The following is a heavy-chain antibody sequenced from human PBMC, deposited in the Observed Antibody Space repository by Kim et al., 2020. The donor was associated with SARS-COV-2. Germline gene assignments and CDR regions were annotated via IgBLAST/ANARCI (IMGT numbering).Heavy chain of an antibody. Sequence: GGSLRLSCAASGFTFSSYAMHWVRQAPGKGLEWVAVISYDGSNKYYADSVKGRFTISRDNSKNTLYLQMNSLRAEDTAVYYCARDPFLGGPVFYGAQNNWFDPWGQGTLVTVSS. CDR2: ISYDGSNK. CDR1: GFTFSSYA. J-gene: IGHJ5*02. CDR3: ARDPFLGGPVFYGAQNNWFDP. D-gene: IGHD4-17*01. V-gene: IGHV3-30-3*01.